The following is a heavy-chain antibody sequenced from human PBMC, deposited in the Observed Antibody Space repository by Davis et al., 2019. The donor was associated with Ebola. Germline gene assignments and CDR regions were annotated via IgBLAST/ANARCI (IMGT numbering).Heavy chain of an antibody. V-gene: IGHV5-51*01. Sequence: GESLKIFCKGSGYSFTGYWIAWVRQMPGKGLEWMGIIFPGDSDTRYSPSFEGQVTISADKSIDTAYLQWSSLKASDTAMYYCARQWRSYRESDYWGQGTLVTVSS. CDR1: GYSFTGYW. CDR2: IFPGDSDT. J-gene: IGHJ4*02. D-gene: IGHD3-16*02. CDR3: ARQWRSYRESDY.